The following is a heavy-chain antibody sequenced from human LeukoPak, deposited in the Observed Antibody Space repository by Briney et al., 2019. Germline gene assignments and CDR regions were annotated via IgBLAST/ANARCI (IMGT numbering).Heavy chain of an antibody. CDR3: TRGDIVVVPAAIHTRPFDY. CDR2: INHSGST. D-gene: IGHD2-2*02. CDR1: GGSFSGYY. V-gene: IGHV4-34*01. Sequence: SETLSLTCAVYGGSFSGYYWSWIRQPPGKGLEWIGEINHSGSTNYNPSLKSRVTISVDTSKNQFSLKLSSVTAADTAVYYCTRGDIVVVPAAIHTRPFDYWGQGTLVTVSS. J-gene: IGHJ4*02.